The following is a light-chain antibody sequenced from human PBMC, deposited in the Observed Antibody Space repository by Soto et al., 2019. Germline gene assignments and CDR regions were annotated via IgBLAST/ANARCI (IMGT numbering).Light chain of an antibody. J-gene: IGLJ3*02. Sequence: QSALTQPPSASGSPGQSVTISCTGTSSDIGGYDYVSWYQQHPGKAPKLIIYEVNKRPSGVPDRFSGSKSGNTASLIVPGLQAEDEADYYCSSYAGSNNLVFAGGTKVTVL. CDR3: SSYAGSNNLV. CDR2: EVN. V-gene: IGLV2-8*01. CDR1: SSDIGGYDY.